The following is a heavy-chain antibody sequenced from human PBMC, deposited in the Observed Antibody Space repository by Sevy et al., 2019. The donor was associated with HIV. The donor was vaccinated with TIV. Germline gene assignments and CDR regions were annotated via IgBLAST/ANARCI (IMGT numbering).Heavy chain of an antibody. CDR2: MFYSGST. V-gene: IGHV4-39*01. CDR3: ARQGGIVDRAFDY. J-gene: IGHJ4*02. D-gene: IGHD2-21*01. CDR1: GGSISSSSYD. Sequence: SETLSLTCTISGGSISSSSYDWGWIRQPPGKGLEWIGSMFYSGSTYSNPSLKSRGIISVDMSKNHYSVKLSSVTAADTAVYYCARQGGIVDRAFDYWGQGTLVTVSS.